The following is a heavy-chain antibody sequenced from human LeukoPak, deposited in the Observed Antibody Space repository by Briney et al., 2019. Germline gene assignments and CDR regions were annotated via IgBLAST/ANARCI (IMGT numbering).Heavy chain of an antibody. V-gene: IGHV3-74*01. CDR2: IASDGNST. CDR1: GFTFSSYW. D-gene: IGHD4-23*01. CDR3: ARGRPHGNDY. Sequence: GGSLRLSCAASGFTFSSYWMNWVRQAPGKGLVWVSRIASDGNSTTYADSVKGRFSITRDNAKNTLYLQMNSLRVEDTAVYYCARGRPHGNDYWGQGTLVTVSS. J-gene: IGHJ4*02.